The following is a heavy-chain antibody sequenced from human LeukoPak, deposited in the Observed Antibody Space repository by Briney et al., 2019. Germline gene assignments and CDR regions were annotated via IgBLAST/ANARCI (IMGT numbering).Heavy chain of an antibody. CDR2: ITGSGDTI. Sequence: GGSLRLSCAASGFTFSSYEMNWVRQAPGKGLEWVSYITGSGDTIYYADSVKGRCTASRDNAENSLSLQMNSLRAEDTAVYYCAAWGLHNYWGQGTLVTVSS. J-gene: IGHJ4*02. CDR3: AAWGLHNY. D-gene: IGHD7-27*01. V-gene: IGHV3-48*03. CDR1: GFTFSSYE.